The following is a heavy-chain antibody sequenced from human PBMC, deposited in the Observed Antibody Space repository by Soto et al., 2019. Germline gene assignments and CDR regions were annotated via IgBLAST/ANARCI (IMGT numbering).Heavy chain of an antibody. CDR3: VHPRSTVQIPPT. V-gene: IGHV3-64D*06. CDR2: ISSNGDST. Sequence: GSLRLSCSASGFTFSMFSMHWVRQAPGKGLEYVSGISSNGDSTYYADSVKGRYTISRDNSKNTLYLQMSSLRAVDTAVYYCVHPRSTVQIPPTWGQGNLVTVAS. D-gene: IGHD4-17*01. CDR1: GFTFSMFS. J-gene: IGHJ5*02.